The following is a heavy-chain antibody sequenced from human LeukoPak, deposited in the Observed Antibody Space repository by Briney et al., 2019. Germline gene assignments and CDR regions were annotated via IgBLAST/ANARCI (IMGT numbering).Heavy chain of an antibody. Sequence: GGSLRLSCAASGFTFTTFGVHWVRQAPGKGLEWVAAISPDGKIEYYTDSVKGRFTVSRDNSKNMIYLQMNSLRAEDTAVYYCARDDDSSDFDYWGQGTLVTVSS. CDR2: ISPDGKIE. D-gene: IGHD6-19*01. CDR1: GFTFTTFG. CDR3: ARDDDSSDFDY. V-gene: IGHV3-33*05. J-gene: IGHJ4*02.